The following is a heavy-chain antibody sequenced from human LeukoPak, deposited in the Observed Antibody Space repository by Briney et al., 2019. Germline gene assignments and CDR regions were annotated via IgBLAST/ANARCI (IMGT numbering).Heavy chain of an antibody. CDR1: GFTFSSYA. V-gene: IGHV3-21*01. Sequence: GRSLRLSCAASGFTFSSYAMHWVRQAPGKGLEWVSSISSSSSYIYYADSVKGRFTISRDNAKNSLYLQMNSLRAEDTAVYYCARDSHDFWSGYRYYYYYMDVWGKGTTVTVSS. J-gene: IGHJ6*03. CDR2: ISSSSSYI. D-gene: IGHD3-3*01. CDR3: ARDSHDFWSGYRYYYYYMDV.